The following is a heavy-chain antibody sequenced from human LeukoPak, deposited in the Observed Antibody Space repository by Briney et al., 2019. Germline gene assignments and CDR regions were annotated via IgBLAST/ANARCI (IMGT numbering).Heavy chain of an antibody. CDR3: AKVESIVVVPAAIGY. CDR2: ISGSGGST. CDR1: GFTFSTYA. J-gene: IGHJ4*02. Sequence: GGSLRLSCAASGFTFSTYAVNWVRQAPGKGLEWVSTISGSGGSTYYADSVKGRFTISRDNSKNTLYLQMNSLRAEDTAVYYCAKVESIVVVPAAIGYWGQGTLVTVSS. V-gene: IGHV3-23*01. D-gene: IGHD2-2*02.